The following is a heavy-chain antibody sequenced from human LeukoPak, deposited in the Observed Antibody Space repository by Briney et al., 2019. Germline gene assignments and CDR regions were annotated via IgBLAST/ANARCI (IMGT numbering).Heavy chain of an antibody. CDR2: IYYSGST. D-gene: IGHD2-2*01. V-gene: IGHV4-39*01. Sequence: SETLSLTCTVSGGSISSSSYYWGWIRQPPGKGLEWIGSIYYSGSTYYNPSLKSRVTISVDTSKNQFSLKLSSVTAADTAVYYCARHQLEIIIVVVPAAIGDWGQGTLVTVSS. J-gene: IGHJ4*02. CDR3: ARHQLEIIIVVVPAAIGD. CDR1: GGSISSSSYY.